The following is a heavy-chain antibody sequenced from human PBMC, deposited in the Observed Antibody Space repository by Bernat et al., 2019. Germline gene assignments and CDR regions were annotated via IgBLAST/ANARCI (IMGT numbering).Heavy chain of an antibody. D-gene: IGHD3-10*01. CDR3: ARGGGGSGSYFWFDP. Sequence: QVQLQESGPGLVKPSETLSLTCTVSGGSISSYYWSWFWQPPGKGLEWIGDICYSGSTNYNPSLKSQVTMSIDTSNNQFTLKLSSVTAAGTAVYYGARGGGGSGSYFWFDPWGQGTLVTVSS. V-gene: IGHV4-59*08. CDR1: GGSISSYY. CDR2: ICYSGST. J-gene: IGHJ5*02.